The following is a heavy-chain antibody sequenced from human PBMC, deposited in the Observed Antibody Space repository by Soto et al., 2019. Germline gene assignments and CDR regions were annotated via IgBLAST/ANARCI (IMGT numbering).Heavy chain of an antibody. CDR1: GYTFTSYA. Sequence: ASVXVSCKASGYTFTSYAMHWVRQAPGQRLEWMGWINAGNGNTKYSQKFQGRVTITRDTSASTAYMELSSLRSEDTAVYYCARDKSTVTTMDYYYYYMDVWGKGTTVTVSS. V-gene: IGHV1-3*01. CDR2: INAGNGNT. J-gene: IGHJ6*03. D-gene: IGHD4-17*01. CDR3: ARDKSTVTTMDYYYYYMDV.